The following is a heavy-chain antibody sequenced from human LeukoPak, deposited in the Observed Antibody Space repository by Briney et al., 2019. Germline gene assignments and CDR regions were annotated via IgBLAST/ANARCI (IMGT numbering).Heavy chain of an antibody. CDR1: GYIFTGYY. D-gene: IGHD2-15*01. CDR3: ARVDLGYCSGGSCYGQYNWFDP. Sequence: ASVKVSCKASGYIFTGYYMHWVRQAPGQGLEWMGWINPNSGGTNYAQKFQGRVTMTRDTSISTAYMELSRLRSDDTAVYYCARVDLGYCSGGSCYGQYNWFDPWGQGTLVTVSS. J-gene: IGHJ5*02. CDR2: INPNSGGT. V-gene: IGHV1-2*02.